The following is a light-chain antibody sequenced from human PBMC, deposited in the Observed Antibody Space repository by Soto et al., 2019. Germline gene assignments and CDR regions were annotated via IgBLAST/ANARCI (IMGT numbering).Light chain of an antibody. CDR1: SSNIGGVND. V-gene: IGLV1-40*01. J-gene: IGLJ3*02. CDR3: QSYDSSLSAVV. Sequence: QSVLTQPPSVSGAPGQRVTISCTGSSSNIGGVNDVHWYQQLPGTAPKLLIFGNSNRPSGVPDRFSGSKSGTSASLAITGLQAEDEADYYCQSYDSSLSAVVFGGGTKLTVL. CDR2: GNS.